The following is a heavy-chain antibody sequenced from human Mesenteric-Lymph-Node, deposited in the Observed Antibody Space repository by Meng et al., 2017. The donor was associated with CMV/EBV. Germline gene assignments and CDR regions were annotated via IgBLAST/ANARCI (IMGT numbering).Heavy chain of an antibody. CDR1: GFTLSSYS. D-gene: IGHD3-22*01. J-gene: IGHJ4*02. Sequence: GGSLRLSCAASGFTLSSYSMHWVRQAPGKGLEWVARSQNYADSVKGRFTMSRDKNTVYLQMSSLRAEDTAVYYCARAQRHSGYYEYFDYWGQGTLVTVSS. CDR3: ARAQRHSGYYEYFDY. V-gene: IGHV3-30-3*01. CDR2: RSQ.